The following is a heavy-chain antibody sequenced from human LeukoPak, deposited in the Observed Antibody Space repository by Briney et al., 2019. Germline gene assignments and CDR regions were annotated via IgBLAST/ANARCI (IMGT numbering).Heavy chain of an antibody. CDR3: AGESGASGSSANRPIDY. D-gene: IGHD3-10*01. CDR1: GGSFSGYY. J-gene: IGHJ4*02. CDR2: INHSGST. V-gene: IGHV4-34*01. Sequence: SETLSLTCAVYGGSFSGYYWSWIRQPPGKGLEWIGEINHSGSTNYNPSLKSRVTISVDTSKNQFSLKLSSVTAADTAVYYCAGESGASGSSANRPIDYWGQGTLVTVSS.